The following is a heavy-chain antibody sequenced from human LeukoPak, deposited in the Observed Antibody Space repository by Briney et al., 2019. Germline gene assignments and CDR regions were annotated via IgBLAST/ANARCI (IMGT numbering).Heavy chain of an antibody. CDR2: IYPGDSET. J-gene: IGHJ3*02. CDR1: GYRFTNYW. Sequence: GESLKISCKGSGYRFTNYWIGWVRQMPGKGLEWMGIIYPGDSETRYSPSFQGRVTISADKSISTAYLQWSSLKASDTAIYFCARPTRSGWLFPWDIWGQGTMVTVSS. D-gene: IGHD6-19*01. CDR3: ARPTRSGWLFPWDI. V-gene: IGHV5-51*01.